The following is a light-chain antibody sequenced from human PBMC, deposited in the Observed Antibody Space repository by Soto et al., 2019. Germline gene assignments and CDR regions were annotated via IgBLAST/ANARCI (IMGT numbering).Light chain of an antibody. CDR1: SSDIGTYNF. CDR3: SSYTRTSSYV. Sequence: QSALTQPASVSGSPGQPITISCTGTSSDIGTYNFVSWYQQHPGKAPKLMIYDVSNRPSGVSNRFSGSKSGNTASMTIPGLQAEDEADYYCSSYTRTSSYVFGGGTKVTVL. J-gene: IGLJ1*01. V-gene: IGLV2-14*03. CDR2: DVS.